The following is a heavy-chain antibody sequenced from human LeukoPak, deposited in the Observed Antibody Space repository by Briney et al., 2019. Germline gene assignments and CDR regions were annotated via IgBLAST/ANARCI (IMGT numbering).Heavy chain of an antibody. CDR2: IYTSGST. D-gene: IGHD1-26*01. J-gene: IGHJ4*02. CDR3: ARENSGSYREFDY. Sequence: PSETLSLTCTVSGDSITHYYWSRIRQPAGKGLEWIGRIYTSGSTNYNASLKSRVSMSVDTSKNQFSLKLSSVTAADTAVFYCARENSGSYREFDYWGQGTLVTVSS. V-gene: IGHV4-4*07. CDR1: GDSITHYY.